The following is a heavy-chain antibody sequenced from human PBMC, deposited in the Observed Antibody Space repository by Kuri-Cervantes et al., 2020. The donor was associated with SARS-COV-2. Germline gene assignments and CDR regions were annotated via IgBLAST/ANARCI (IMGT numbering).Heavy chain of an antibody. V-gene: IGHV3-53*01. CDR1: GFTVSSNY. J-gene: IGHJ3*02. CDR2: IYSGGST. D-gene: IGHD6-13*01. CDR3: ARDPAASYSSSSSAFDI. Sequence: GESLKISCAASGFTVSSNYMSWVRQAPGKGLEWVSVIYSGGSTYYADSVKGRFTISRDNSKNTLYLQMNSLRAEDTAVYYCARDPAASYSSSSSAFDIWGQGTMVTVSS.